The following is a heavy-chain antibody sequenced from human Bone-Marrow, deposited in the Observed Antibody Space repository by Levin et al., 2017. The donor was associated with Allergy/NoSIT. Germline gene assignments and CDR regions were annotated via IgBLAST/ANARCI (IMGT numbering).Heavy chain of an antibody. CDR2: IKSKTDGGTT. J-gene: IGHJ6*03. CDR1: GFTFSNAW. V-gene: IGHV3-15*01. CDR3: TTDLGYCSSTSCYRYYYYYYYMDV. Sequence: RTGGSLRLSCAASGFTFSNAWMSWVRQAPGKGLEWVGRIKSKTDGGTTDYAAPVKGRFTISRDDSKNTLYLQMNSLKTEDTAVYYCTTDLGYCSSTSCYRYYYYYYYMDVWGKGTTVTVSS. D-gene: IGHD2-2*01.